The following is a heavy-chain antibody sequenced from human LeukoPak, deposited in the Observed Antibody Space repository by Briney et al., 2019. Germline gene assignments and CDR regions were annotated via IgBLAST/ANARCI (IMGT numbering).Heavy chain of an antibody. D-gene: IGHD3-10*01. CDR1: SXSISSYY. CDR3: ARTEYYFDH. Sequence: SETLSLTCTVSSXSISSYYGSWIRQPPGMGLEWIGYIYYSGSSNYNPSFKSRVTMSVDTSKKQFSLRVSSVTAADTAVYYCARTEYYFDHWGQGTLVTVSS. J-gene: IGHJ4*02. V-gene: IGHV4-59*01. CDR2: IYYSGSS.